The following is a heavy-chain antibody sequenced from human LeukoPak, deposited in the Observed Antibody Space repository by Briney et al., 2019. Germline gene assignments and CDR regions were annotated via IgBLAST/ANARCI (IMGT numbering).Heavy chain of an antibody. CDR3: ARRAWSGYYWEFDY. CDR1: GGSISSYY. J-gene: IGHJ4*02. Sequence: SETLSLTCTVSGGSISSYYWSWIRQPPGKGLEWIGYIYYSGSTNYNPSLKSRVTISVDTSKNQFSLKLSSVTAADTAEYYCARRAWSGYYWEFDYWCQGTLVTVSS. CDR2: IYYSGST. V-gene: IGHV4-59*01. D-gene: IGHD3-3*01.